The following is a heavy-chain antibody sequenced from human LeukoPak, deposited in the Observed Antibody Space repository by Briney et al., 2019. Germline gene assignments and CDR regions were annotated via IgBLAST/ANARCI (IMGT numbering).Heavy chain of an antibody. Sequence: GGSLRLSCAASGFTFSDYYMSWIRQAPGKGLEWVSYISSSGSTIYYAVSVKGRFTISRDNAKNSLYLQMNSLRAEDTAVYYCARGINYYGSGSPSHYFDYWGQGTLVTVSS. J-gene: IGHJ4*02. CDR1: GFTFSDYY. V-gene: IGHV3-11*04. CDR2: ISSSGSTI. CDR3: ARGINYYGSGSPSHYFDY. D-gene: IGHD3-10*01.